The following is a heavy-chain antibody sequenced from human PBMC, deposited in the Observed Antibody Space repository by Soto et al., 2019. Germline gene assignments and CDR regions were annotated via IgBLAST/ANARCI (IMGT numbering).Heavy chain of an antibody. Sequence: SETLSLTCAVSSGSISSSNWWSWVRQPPGKGLEWIGEIYHSGSTNYNPSLKSRVTISVDKSKNQFSLKLSSVTAADTAVYYCARNGAHYDILTGYREGSYYYYMDVWGKGTTVTVSS. CDR3: ARNGAHYDILTGYREGSYYYYMDV. CDR1: SGSISSSNW. D-gene: IGHD3-9*01. V-gene: IGHV4-4*02. J-gene: IGHJ6*03. CDR2: IYHSGST.